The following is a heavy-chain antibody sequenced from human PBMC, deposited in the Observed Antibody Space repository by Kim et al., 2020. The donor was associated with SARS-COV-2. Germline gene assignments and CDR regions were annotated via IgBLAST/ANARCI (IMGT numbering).Heavy chain of an antibody. D-gene: IGHD2-15*01. Sequence: SETLSLTCTVSGGSINSGAYYWNWIRQLPGKGLEWIGYIFYSGKTFYNPSLKSRVTMSVDTSENQFSLKLSSVTAADTAVYYCARDRVDSETSYWYFDV. CDR2: IFYSGKT. V-gene: IGHV4-31*03. CDR1: GGSINSGAYY. J-gene: IGHJ2*01. CDR3: ARDRVDSETSYWYFDV.